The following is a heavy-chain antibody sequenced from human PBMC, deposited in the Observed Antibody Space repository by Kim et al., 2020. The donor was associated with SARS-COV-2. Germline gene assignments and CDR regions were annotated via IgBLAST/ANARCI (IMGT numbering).Heavy chain of an antibody. CDR2: IKSKTDGGTT. CDR1: GFTFSNAW. J-gene: IGHJ6*03. D-gene: IGHD3-3*01. CDR3: TTDLADFGVVIEDYYYYYMDV. Sequence: GGSLRLSCAASGFTFSNAWMSWVRQAPGKGLEWVGRIKSKTDGGTTDYAAPVKGRFTISRDDSKNTLYLQMNSLKTEDTAVYYCTTDLADFGVVIEDYYYYYMDVWGKGTTVTVSS. V-gene: IGHV3-15*01.